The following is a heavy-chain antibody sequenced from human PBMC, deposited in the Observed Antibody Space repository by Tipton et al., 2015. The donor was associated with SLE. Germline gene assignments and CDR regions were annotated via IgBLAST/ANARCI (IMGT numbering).Heavy chain of an antibody. D-gene: IGHD3-10*01. CDR1: GGSISSYY. Sequence: TLSLTCTVSGGSISSYYWSWIRHPPGKGLVWIGYVYTSGATNYNPSPKNRVTISVDSSKNQFSLKLTSVTAADTAVYYCASGAYGSGSSYVGGWFDPWGQGTLVTVSS. V-gene: IGHV4-4*08. CDR2: VYTSGAT. CDR3: ASGAYGSGSSYVGGWFDP. J-gene: IGHJ5*02.